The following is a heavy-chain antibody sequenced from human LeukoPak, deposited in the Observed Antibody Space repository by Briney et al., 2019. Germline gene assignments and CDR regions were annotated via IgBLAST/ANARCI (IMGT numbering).Heavy chain of an antibody. D-gene: IGHD3-3*01. V-gene: IGHV4-39*07. Sequence: SETLSLTCTVSGGSISSSSYYWGWIRQPPGKGLEWIGSIYYSGSTYYNPSLKSRVTISVDTSKNQFSLKLSSVTAADTAVYYCARVRGWSPGQYFQHWGQGTLVTVSS. CDR1: GGSISSSSYY. J-gene: IGHJ1*01. CDR3: ARVRGWSPGQYFQH. CDR2: IYYSGST.